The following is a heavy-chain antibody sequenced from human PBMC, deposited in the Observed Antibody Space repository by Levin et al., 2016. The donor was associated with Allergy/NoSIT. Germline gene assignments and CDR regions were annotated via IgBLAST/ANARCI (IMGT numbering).Heavy chain of an antibody. Sequence: SETLSLTCTVSGGSISRYYWSWIRQPPGKGLEWIGYIYSTGSTNYNPSLKSRVTISIDTSRDQFSLKLSSVTAADTAVYYCARHVFSSSWYWEVDYWGQGTLVTVSS. J-gene: IGHJ4*02. CDR1: GGSISRYY. CDR2: IYSTGST. D-gene: IGHD6-13*01. CDR3: ARHVFSSSWYWEVDY. V-gene: IGHV4-59*08.